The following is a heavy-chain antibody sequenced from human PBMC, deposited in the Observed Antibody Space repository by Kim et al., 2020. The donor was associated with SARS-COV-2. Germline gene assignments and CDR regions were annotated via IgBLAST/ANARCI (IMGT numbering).Heavy chain of an antibody. CDR2: IKSKTDGGTT. CDR1: GFTFSNAW. Sequence: GGSLRLSCAASGFTFSNAWMSWVRQAPGKGLEWVGRIKSKTDGGTTDYAAPVKGRFTISRDDSKNTLYLQMNSLKTEDTAVYYCTTDPIVVVPAAIWAGGYYYGMDVWGQGTTVTVSS. D-gene: IGHD2-2*01. V-gene: IGHV3-15*01. J-gene: IGHJ6*02. CDR3: TTDPIVVVPAAIWAGGYYYGMDV.